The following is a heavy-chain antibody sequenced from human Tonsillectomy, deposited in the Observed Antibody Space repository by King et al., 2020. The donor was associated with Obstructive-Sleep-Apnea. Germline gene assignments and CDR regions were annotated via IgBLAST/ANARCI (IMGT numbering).Heavy chain of an antibody. CDR3: AKAFYGDYVETSYGMDV. D-gene: IGHD4-17*01. CDR2: ISYDGSNK. CDR1: GFTFSSYG. J-gene: IGHJ6*02. V-gene: IGHV3-30*18. Sequence: VQLVESGGGVVQPGRSLRLSCAASGFTFSSYGMHWVRQAPGKGLEWVALISYDGSNKYFADSVKGRFTISRDNSKNTLYLQMNNLRAEDTAVYYCAKAFYGDYVETSYGMDVWGQGTTVTVSS.